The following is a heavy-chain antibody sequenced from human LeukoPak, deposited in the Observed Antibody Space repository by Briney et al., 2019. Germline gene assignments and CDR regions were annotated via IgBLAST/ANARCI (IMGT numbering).Heavy chain of an antibody. D-gene: IGHD3-10*01. Sequence: GASVEVSCKASGYTFTGCYMHWVRQAPGQGLEWMGWINPNSGGTNYAQKFQGRVTMTRDTSISTAYMELSRLRSDDTAVYYCARDGYYGSGSYYNDIDYWGQGTLVTVSS. J-gene: IGHJ4*02. CDR2: INPNSGGT. CDR3: ARDGYYGSGSYYNDIDY. CDR1: GYTFTGCY. V-gene: IGHV1-2*02.